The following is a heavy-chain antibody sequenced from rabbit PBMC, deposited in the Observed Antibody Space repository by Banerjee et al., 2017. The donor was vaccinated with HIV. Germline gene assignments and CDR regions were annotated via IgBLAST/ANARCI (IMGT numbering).Heavy chain of an antibody. Sequence: QQQLEESGGGLVKPEGSLTLTCTASGFSFSSSSWICWVRQAPGKGLEWIACIYAGSSGFVGATYYASWAKGRFTISKTSSTAVTLQMTSLTAADTATYFCARDSGTSFSSYGMDLWGQGTLVTVS. D-gene: IGHD8-1*01. J-gene: IGHJ6*01. CDR1: GFSFSSSSW. V-gene: IGHV1S45*01. CDR2: IYAGSSGFVGAT. CDR3: ARDSGTSFSSYGMDL.